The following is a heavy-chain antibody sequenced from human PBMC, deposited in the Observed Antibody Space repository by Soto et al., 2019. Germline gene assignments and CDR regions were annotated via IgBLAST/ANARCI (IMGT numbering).Heavy chain of an antibody. V-gene: IGHV4-39*01. J-gene: IGHJ4*02. CDR2: IYYRGNA. D-gene: IGHD3-9*01. Sequence: PSETLSLTCSVSDDSINSDKYYWGWIRQPPGKGLEWIGSIYYRGNAYYNPSLQTRVTISLDKSKSQFSLKLNSVTAADSAVYFCAKLEGLATISYYFDFWGPGALVTVSS. CDR1: DDSINSDKYY. CDR3: AKLEGLATISYYFDF.